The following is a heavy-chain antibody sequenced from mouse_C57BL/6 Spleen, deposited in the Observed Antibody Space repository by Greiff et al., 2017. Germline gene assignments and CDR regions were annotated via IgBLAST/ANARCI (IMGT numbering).Heavy chain of an antibody. Sequence: QVQLQQPGAELVMPGASVKLSCKASGYTFTSYWMHWVKQRPGQGLEWIGEIDPSDSYTNYNQKFKGKSTLTVDKSSSTAYMQLSSLTSEDSAVYYCAGYRDFDVWGTGTTVTVSS. CDR3: AGYRDFDV. CDR1: GYTFTSYW. J-gene: IGHJ1*03. V-gene: IGHV1-69*01. CDR2: IDPSDSYT.